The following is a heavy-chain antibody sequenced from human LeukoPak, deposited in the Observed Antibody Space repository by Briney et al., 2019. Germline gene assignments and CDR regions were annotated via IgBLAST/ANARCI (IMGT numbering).Heavy chain of an antibody. V-gene: IGHV3-30*02. D-gene: IGHD4-23*01. Sequence: PGGSLRLSCAASGFTFRTYGMYWVRQAPGKGLEWVAFIRYDGSEKYYADSVKGRFTISRDNSKNTLYLQMKSLRPEDTAVYYCATNSVPEFWGQGNLVTVSS. CDR3: ATNSVPEF. J-gene: IGHJ4*02. CDR2: IRYDGSEK. CDR1: GFTFRTYG.